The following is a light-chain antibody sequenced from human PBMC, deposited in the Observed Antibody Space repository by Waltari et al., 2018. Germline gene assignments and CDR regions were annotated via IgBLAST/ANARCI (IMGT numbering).Light chain of an antibody. CDR1: STDLASYNL. V-gene: IGLV2-23*01. Sequence: QSALSQPASVSGSPGQSLTITCTGASTDLASYNLVAWYQHHPYRAPKLIIYQATKRPSGISHRFSGAKSGATASLRISGLQADDEADYYCCSYTGSSTSYGCGGGTKVTVL. CDR2: QAT. J-gene: IGLJ1*01. CDR3: CSYTGSSTSYG.